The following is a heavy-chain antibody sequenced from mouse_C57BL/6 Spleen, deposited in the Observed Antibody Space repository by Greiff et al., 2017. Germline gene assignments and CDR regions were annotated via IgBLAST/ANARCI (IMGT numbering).Heavy chain of an antibody. V-gene: IGHV1-49*01. J-gene: IGHJ4*01. CDR2: FTMYSDAT. Sequence: LMESGAELVRPGSSVKLSCKDSYFAFMARAMHWVKQRPGHGLEWIGSFTMYSDATEYSENFKGKATLTANTSSSTAYMELSSLTSEDSAVYYCARGNGYDYYAMDYWGQGTSVTVSS. D-gene: IGHD2-2*01. CDR1: YFAFMARA. CDR3: ARGNGYDYYAMDY.